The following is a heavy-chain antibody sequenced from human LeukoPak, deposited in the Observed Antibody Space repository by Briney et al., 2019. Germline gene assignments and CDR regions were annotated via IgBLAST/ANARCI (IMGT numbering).Heavy chain of an antibody. Sequence: ASVKVSCKASGYTFTSYGISWVRQAPGQGLEWMGWISAYDGNTNYAQKLQGRVTMTTDTSTSTAYMELRSLRSDDTAVYYCARERAPYCGGDCYSDDFDIWGPGTMVTVSS. CDR1: GYTFTSYG. V-gene: IGHV1-18*01. D-gene: IGHD2-21*02. CDR3: ARERAPYCGGDCYSDDFDI. J-gene: IGHJ3*02. CDR2: ISAYDGNT.